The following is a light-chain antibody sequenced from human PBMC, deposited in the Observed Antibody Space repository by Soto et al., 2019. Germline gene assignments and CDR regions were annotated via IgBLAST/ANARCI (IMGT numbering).Light chain of an antibody. CDR2: DVS. J-gene: IGLJ1*01. CDR3: CSYAGSYTYV. Sequence: QSALTQPRSVSGSPGQSVTISCTGTSSDVGSYNYVSWYQQHPGKAPKLMIYDVSQRPSGVPDRFSGSKSGNTASLTISGLQAEDEAGYCCCSYAGSYTYVFGTGTKVTVL. CDR1: SSDVGSYNY. V-gene: IGLV2-11*01.